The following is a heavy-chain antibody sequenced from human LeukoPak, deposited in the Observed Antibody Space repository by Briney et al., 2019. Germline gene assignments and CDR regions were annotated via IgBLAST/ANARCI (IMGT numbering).Heavy chain of an antibody. CDR1: GFTFSSYA. V-gene: IGHV3-48*04. J-gene: IGHJ5*02. D-gene: IGHD2-15*01. CDR3: ARMLGAGYCSGGSCYYPPNWFDP. Sequence: PGGSLRLSCAASGFTFSSYAMSWVRQAPGKGLEWVSYISSTSSTIYYADSVEGRFTISRDNAKKSLYLQMNSLRAEDTAVYYCARMLGAGYCSGGSCYYPPNWFDPWGQGTLVTVSS. CDR2: ISSTSSTI.